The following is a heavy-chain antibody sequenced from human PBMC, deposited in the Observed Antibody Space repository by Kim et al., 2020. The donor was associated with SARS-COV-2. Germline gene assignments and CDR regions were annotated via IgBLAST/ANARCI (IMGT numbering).Heavy chain of an antibody. V-gene: IGHV1-2*02. CDR3: AGGGEYSSSYDYYYYGMDV. CDR2: INPNSGGT. J-gene: IGHJ6*02. Sequence: ASVKVSCKASGYTFTGYYMHWVRQAPGQGLEWMGWINPNSGGTNYAQKFQGRVTMTRDTSISTAYMELSRLRSDDTAVYYCAGGGEYSSSYDYYYYGMDVWGQGTTVTVSS. CDR1: GYTFTGYY. D-gene: IGHD6-6*01.